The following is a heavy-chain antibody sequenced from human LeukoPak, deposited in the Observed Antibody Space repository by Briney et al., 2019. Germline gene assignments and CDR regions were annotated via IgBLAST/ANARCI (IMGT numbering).Heavy chain of an antibody. V-gene: IGHV3-15*01. CDR3: TPGPGIPHFDY. CDR1: GFTFSNAW. D-gene: IGHD5-18*01. CDR2: IKNKTDGGTT. J-gene: IGHJ4*02. Sequence: GGSLRLSCAASGFTFSNAWMSWVRQAPGKGLEWVGRIKNKTDGGTTDYAAPVKGRFTISRDDSKNTLYLQMNSLKTEDTAVYYWTPGPGIPHFDYLGQGNLVTVSS.